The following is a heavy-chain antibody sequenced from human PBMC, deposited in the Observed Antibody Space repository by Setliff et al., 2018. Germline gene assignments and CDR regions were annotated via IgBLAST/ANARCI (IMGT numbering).Heavy chain of an antibody. CDR3: AREGVDSRSSTDYRYYMDV. V-gene: IGHV1-69*05. Sequence: SVKVSCKASGYTITNFALNWVRQAPGQGPEWMGGIIPIFGTTNYAQKFQGRATIITDESTSTAYMELSSLRSEDTAVYYCAREGVDSRSSTDYRYYMDVWGKGTTVTVSS. CDR2: IIPIFGTT. D-gene: IGHD6-6*01. CDR1: GYTITNFA. J-gene: IGHJ6*03.